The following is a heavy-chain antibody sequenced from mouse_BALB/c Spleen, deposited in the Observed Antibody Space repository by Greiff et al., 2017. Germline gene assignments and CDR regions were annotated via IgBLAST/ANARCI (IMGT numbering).Heavy chain of an antibody. D-gene: IGHD4-1*01. CDR1: GYTFTSYY. CDR3: ARQGNWDYAMDY. CDR2: IYPGDGST. V-gene: IGHV1S56*01. Sequence: VQLQQSGPELVKPGASVKMSCKASGYTFTSYYIHWVKQRPGQGLEWIGWIYPGDGSTKYNEKFKGKTTLTADKSSSTAYMLLSSLTSEDSAIYFCARQGNWDYAMDYWGQGTSVTVSS. J-gene: IGHJ4*01.